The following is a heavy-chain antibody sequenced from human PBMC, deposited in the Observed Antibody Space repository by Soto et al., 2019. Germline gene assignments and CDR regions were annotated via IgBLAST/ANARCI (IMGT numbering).Heavy chain of an antibody. CDR3: ARVRIFGVPGCFDP. V-gene: IGHV3-48*03. Sequence: GGSLRLSCAASGFTFSKYEMNWVRQAPGKGLEWVSYISSSGTTIYYADSVKGRFTISRDNAKNSLYLQMNSLRAEDTAVYYCARVRIFGVPGCFDPWGQRTLVTVSS. J-gene: IGHJ5*02. CDR1: GFTFSKYE. D-gene: IGHD3-3*01. CDR2: ISSSGTTI.